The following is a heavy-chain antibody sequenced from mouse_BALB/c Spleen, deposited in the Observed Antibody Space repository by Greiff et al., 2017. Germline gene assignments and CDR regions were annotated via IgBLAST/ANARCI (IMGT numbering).Heavy chain of an antibody. V-gene: IGHV1-54*01. Sequence: VQLQQSGAELVRPGTSVKVSCKASGYAFTNYLIEWVKQRPGQGLEWIGVINPGSGGTNYNEKFKGKATLTSDKSSSTAYMELSSLTSEDSAVYYCARREGYRYYFDYWGQGTTLTVSS. CDR1: GYAFTNYL. CDR3: ARREGYRYYFDY. J-gene: IGHJ2*01. D-gene: IGHD3-1*01. CDR2: INPGSGGT.